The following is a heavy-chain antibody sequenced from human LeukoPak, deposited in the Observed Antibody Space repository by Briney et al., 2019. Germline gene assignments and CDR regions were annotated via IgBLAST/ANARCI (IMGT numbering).Heavy chain of an antibody. Sequence: NPGGSLRLSCAASGFTFSSYSMNWVRQAPGKGLEWVSSISSSSSYIYYADSVKGRFTISRDNAKNSLYLQMNSLRAEDTAVYYCTRPPDNYYYYYMDVWGKGTTVTVSS. CDR3: TRPPDNYYYYYMDV. CDR1: GFTFSSYS. CDR2: ISSSSSYI. V-gene: IGHV3-21*01. J-gene: IGHJ6*03.